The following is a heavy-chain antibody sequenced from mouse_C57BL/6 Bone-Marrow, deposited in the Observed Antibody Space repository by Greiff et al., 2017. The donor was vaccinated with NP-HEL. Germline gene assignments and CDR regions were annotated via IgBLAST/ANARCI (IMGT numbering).Heavy chain of an antibody. CDR3: ASSSYVGY. V-gene: IGHV1-50*01. D-gene: IGHD1-1*01. CDR2: IDPSDSYT. CDR1: GYTFTSYW. Sequence: QVQLQQSGAELVKPGASVKLSCKASGYTFTSYWMQWVKQRPGQGLEWIGEIDPSDSYTNYNQKFKGKATLTVDTSSSTAYMQLSSLTSEDSAVYYCASSSYVGYWGQGTTLTVSS. J-gene: IGHJ2*01.